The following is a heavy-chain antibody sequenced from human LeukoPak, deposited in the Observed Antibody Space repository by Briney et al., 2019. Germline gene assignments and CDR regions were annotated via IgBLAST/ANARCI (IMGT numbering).Heavy chain of an antibody. Sequence: GASVKVSCKASGGTFSSYAISWVRQAPGQGLEWMGGIIPIFGTANYAQKFQGRVTITADESTSTAYMELSSLRSEDTAVYYCARDYYDSSGYYLRETWGQGTLVTVSS. J-gene: IGHJ4*02. CDR2: IIPIFGTA. V-gene: IGHV1-69*13. CDR1: GGTFSSYA. D-gene: IGHD3-22*01. CDR3: ARDYYDSSGYYLRET.